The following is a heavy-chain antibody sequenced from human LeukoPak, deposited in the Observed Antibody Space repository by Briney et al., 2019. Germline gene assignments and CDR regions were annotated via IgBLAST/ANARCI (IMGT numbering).Heavy chain of an antibody. Sequence: GGSLRLSCAASGFTFSTYWMHWVRRGPGKGLVWVSRINSDGSNTIYRDSVKGRFTISRDNAKNTQYLQIDSLRAEDTAVYYCARGGYDHAFDVWGQGTLVTVSS. V-gene: IGHV3-74*01. CDR2: INSDGSNT. CDR1: GFTFSTYW. J-gene: IGHJ3*01. CDR3: ARGGYDHAFDV. D-gene: IGHD3-16*01.